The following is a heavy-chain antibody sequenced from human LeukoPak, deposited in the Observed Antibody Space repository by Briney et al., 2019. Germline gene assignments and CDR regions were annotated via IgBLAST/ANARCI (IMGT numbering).Heavy chain of an antibody. CDR3: ARGPPPGLLWFGESMEGYYFDY. CDR1: GGSISSYY. J-gene: IGHJ4*02. CDR2: IYTSGST. V-gene: IGHV4-4*07. Sequence: SETLSLTCTVSGGSISSYYWSWIRQPAGKGLEWIGRIYTSGSTNYNPSLKSRVTMSVDTSENQFSLKLSSVTAADTAVYYCARGPPPGLLWFGESMEGYYFDYWGQGTLVTVSS. D-gene: IGHD3-10*01.